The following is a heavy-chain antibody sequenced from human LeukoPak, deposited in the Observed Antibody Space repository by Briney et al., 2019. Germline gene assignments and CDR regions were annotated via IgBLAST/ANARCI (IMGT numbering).Heavy chain of an antibody. CDR1: GFTFSDYY. CDR3: TKIVVVVAANPRGRWFDP. J-gene: IGHJ5*02. V-gene: IGHV3-11*04. CDR2: ISNSGGII. D-gene: IGHD2-15*01. Sequence: PGGSLRLSCAASGFTFSDYYMTWIRQAPGKGLEWVSYISNSGGIIYYADSVKGRFTISRDNSKDTLYLQMNSLRAEDTAVYYCTKIVVVVAANPRGRWFDPWGQGTLVTVSS.